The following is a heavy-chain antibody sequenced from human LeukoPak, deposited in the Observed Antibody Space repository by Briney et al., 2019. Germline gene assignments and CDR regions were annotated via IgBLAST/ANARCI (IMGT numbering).Heavy chain of an antibody. Sequence: SETLYLTCAVYGGSFSGYYWSWIRQPPGKGLEWIGEINHSGSTNYNPSLKSRVTISVDTSKNQFSLKLSSVTAADTAVYYCARGLKLWFGELSYWGQGTLVTVSS. D-gene: IGHD3-10*01. V-gene: IGHV4-34*01. J-gene: IGHJ4*02. CDR2: INHSGST. CDR3: ARGLKLWFGELSY. CDR1: GGSFSGYY.